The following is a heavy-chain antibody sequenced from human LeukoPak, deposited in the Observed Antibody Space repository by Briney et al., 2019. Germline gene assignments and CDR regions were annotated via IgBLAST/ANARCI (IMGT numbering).Heavy chain of an antibody. J-gene: IGHJ4*02. V-gene: IGHV3-30*03. CDR3: ATASGIAVADY. D-gene: IGHD6-19*01. Sequence: PGRSLRLSCAASGFTFSNYGMHWVRQAPGEGLEGVAVISYDGSIQYCADSVKGRFTISRDNSKNTLYLQMNSLRAEDTAVYYCATASGIAVADYWGQGTLVTVSS. CDR1: GFTFSNYG. CDR2: ISYDGSIQ.